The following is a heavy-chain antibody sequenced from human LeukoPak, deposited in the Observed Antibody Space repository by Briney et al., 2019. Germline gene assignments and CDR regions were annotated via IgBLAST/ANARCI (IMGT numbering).Heavy chain of an antibody. Sequence: PGGSLRLSCAASGFTFSSYSMNWVRQAPGKGLEWVSSMSINSGLKYHADSVKGRFTISRDNAKNSLYLQMNSLRAEDTAVYYCARDEENFWSGSDFDYWGQGTLVTVSS. CDR2: MSINSGLK. D-gene: IGHD3-3*01. CDR1: GFTFSSYS. J-gene: IGHJ4*02. CDR3: ARDEENFWSGSDFDY. V-gene: IGHV3-21*01.